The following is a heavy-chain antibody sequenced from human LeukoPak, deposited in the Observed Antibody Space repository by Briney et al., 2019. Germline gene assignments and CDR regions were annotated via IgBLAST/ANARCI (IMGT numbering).Heavy chain of an antibody. J-gene: IGHJ6*03. V-gene: IGHV4-34*01. Sequence: SETLSLTCAVYGGSFSGYCWSWIRQPPGKGLEWIGEINHSGSTNYNPSLKSRVTISVDTSKNQFSLKLSSVTAADTAVYYCARAGYSYGYGYYYMDVWGKGTTVTVSS. CDR3: ARAGYSYGYGYYYMDV. D-gene: IGHD5-18*01. CDR2: INHSGST. CDR1: GGSFSGYC.